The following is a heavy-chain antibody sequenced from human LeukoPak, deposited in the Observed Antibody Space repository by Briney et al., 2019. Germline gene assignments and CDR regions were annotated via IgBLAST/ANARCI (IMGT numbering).Heavy chain of an antibody. CDR3: ASYYYDSSGFFDY. Sequence: SVKVSCKASGGTFSSYTISRVRQAPGQGLEWMGRIIPILGIANYAQKFRGRVTITADKSTSTAYMELSSLRSEDTAVYYCASYYYDSSGFFDYWGQGTLVTVSS. J-gene: IGHJ4*02. CDR1: GGTFSSYT. D-gene: IGHD3-22*01. CDR2: IIPILGIA. V-gene: IGHV1-69*02.